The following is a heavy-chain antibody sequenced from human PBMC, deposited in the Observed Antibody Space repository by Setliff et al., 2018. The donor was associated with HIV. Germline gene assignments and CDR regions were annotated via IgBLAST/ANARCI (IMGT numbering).Heavy chain of an antibody. V-gene: IGHV4-34*01. CDR3: ARDLKVSWFGELSVADV. CDR1: GESFSDHY. CDR2: INHSAIT. D-gene: IGHD3-10*01. Sequence: SETLSLTCAVHGESFSDHYWTWIRQPPGKGLEWIGEINHSAITNYNPSLKSRVTISVDTSKNQFSLKLTSLTAADTAVYYCARDLKVSWFGELSVADVWGKGTTVTVSS. J-gene: IGHJ6*04.